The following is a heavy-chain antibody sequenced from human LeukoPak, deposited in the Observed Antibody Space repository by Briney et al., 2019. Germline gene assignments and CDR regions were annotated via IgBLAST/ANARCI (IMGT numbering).Heavy chain of an antibody. Sequence: GGSLRLSCAASGFTFSSYDMSWVRQAPGKGLEWVSGISGSGGSTYYADSVKGRFTISRDNSRNTFYLQMHSLSAEDTAVYYCAKDYASGQYLDYWGQGTLVTVS. CDR3: AKDYASGQYLDY. CDR1: GFTFSSYD. D-gene: IGHD6-13*01. J-gene: IGHJ4*02. V-gene: IGHV3-23*01. CDR2: ISGSGGST.